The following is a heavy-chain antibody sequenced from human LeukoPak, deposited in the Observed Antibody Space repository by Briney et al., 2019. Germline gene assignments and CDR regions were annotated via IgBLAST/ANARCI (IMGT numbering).Heavy chain of an antibody. Sequence: PGGSLRLSCAASGFTFSSYGMSWVRQAPGKGLEWVSAISGSGGSTYYADSVKGRFTISRDNSKNTLYLQMNSLRAEDTAVYYCAKDPGEYSGSYFDYWGQGTLVTVSS. J-gene: IGHJ4*02. CDR3: AKDPGEYSGSYFDY. D-gene: IGHD1-26*01. CDR1: GFTFSSYG. V-gene: IGHV3-23*01. CDR2: ISGSGGST.